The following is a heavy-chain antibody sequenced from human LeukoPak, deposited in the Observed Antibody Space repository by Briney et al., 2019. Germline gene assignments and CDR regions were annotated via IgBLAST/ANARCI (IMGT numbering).Heavy chain of an antibody. Sequence: GSLRLSCAASGFTFSSYWMHWVRQAPGKGQVWVSRINSDGSSTSYADSVKGRFTISRDNAKNTLYLQMNSLRAEDTAVYYCARDDVYDSSGYYYDYWGQGTLVTVSS. J-gene: IGHJ4*02. CDR3: ARDDVYDSSGYYYDY. CDR2: INSDGSST. D-gene: IGHD3-22*01. CDR1: GFTFSSYW. V-gene: IGHV3-74*01.